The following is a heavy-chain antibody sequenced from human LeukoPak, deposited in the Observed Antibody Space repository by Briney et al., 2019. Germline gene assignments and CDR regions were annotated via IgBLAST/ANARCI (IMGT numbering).Heavy chain of an antibody. Sequence: PSETLSLTCTVSGGSISSYYWSWIRQPPGKGLEWIGYIYYSGSTNYNPSLKSRVTISVDTSKNQFSLKLNSVTAADTAVYYCARDRSSGWFLYSNFDYWGQGTLVTVSS. CDR3: ARDRSSGWFLYSNFDY. CDR2: IYYSGST. CDR1: GGSISSYY. J-gene: IGHJ4*02. D-gene: IGHD6-19*01. V-gene: IGHV4-59*01.